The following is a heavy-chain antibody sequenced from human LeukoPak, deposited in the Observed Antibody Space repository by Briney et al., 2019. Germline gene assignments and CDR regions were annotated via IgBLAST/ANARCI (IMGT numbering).Heavy chain of an antibody. V-gene: IGHV4-38-2*02. CDR2: ISHSGST. J-gene: IGHJ6*03. Sequence: SETLSLTCTVSGYSISSGYYWGWIRQPPGKGLEWIGSISHSGSTYYNPSLKSRVTISVDTSKNQFSLKLSSVTAADTAVYYCARGRYAYYYGSGMGLYYMDVWGKGTTVTVSS. CDR1: GYSISSGYY. D-gene: IGHD3-10*01. CDR3: ARGRYAYYYGSGMGLYYMDV.